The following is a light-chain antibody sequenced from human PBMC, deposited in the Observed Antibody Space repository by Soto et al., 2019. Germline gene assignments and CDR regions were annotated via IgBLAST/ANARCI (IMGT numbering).Light chain of an antibody. CDR1: QSVSSN. CDR2: GAS. Sequence: EIVMTQSPATLSVSTGERATLSCRASQSVSSNLAWYQQKPGQAPRLLIYGASTRATGIPARFSGSGSGTEFTLTISSLQSEDFAVYYCQQYNNWPPWTFGQGTKVGIK. V-gene: IGKV3-15*01. CDR3: QQYNNWPPWT. J-gene: IGKJ1*01.